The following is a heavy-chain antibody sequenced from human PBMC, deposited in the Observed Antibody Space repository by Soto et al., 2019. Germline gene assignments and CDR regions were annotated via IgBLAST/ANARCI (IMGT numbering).Heavy chain of an antibody. CDR3: ARGLTISGVVIGN. Sequence: ASVKVSCKTSGYTFTNYVVDWVRQAPGQGLEWMGWINSGNGNTKYSEKFQGRVTITRDTSASTAYMELNSLTSEDTAVYYCARGLTISGVVIGNWGQGAMLTFSS. CDR1: GYTFTNYV. V-gene: IGHV1-3*01. D-gene: IGHD3-3*01. J-gene: IGHJ4*02. CDR2: INSGNGNT.